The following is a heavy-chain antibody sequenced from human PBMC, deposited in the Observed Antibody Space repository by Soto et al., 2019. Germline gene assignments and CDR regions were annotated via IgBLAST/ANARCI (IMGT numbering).Heavy chain of an antibody. CDR2: IYHSGST. J-gene: IGHJ6*02. CDR3: ASSSSTIDYYYGMDV. V-gene: IGHV4-4*02. D-gene: IGHD2-2*01. Sequence: SETLSLTCAVSGGSISSSNWWSWVRQPPGKGLEWIGEIYHSGSTNYNPSLKSRVTISVDKSKNQFSLKLSSVTAADTAVYYCASSSSTIDYYYGMDVWGQGTTVT. CDR1: GGSISSSNW.